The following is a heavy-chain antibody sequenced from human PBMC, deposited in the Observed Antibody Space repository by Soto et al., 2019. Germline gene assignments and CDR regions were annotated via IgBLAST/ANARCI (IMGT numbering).Heavy chain of an antibody. Sequence: GVSLRLSCAASGFTFSSYGMHWVRQAPGKGLEWVAVISYDGSNKYYADSVKGRFTISRDNSKNTLYLQMNSLRAEDTAVYYCAKGLLWLDGDFDYWGQGTLVTVSS. D-gene: IGHD6-19*01. CDR2: ISYDGSNK. J-gene: IGHJ4*02. V-gene: IGHV3-30*18. CDR3: AKGLLWLDGDFDY. CDR1: GFTFSSYG.